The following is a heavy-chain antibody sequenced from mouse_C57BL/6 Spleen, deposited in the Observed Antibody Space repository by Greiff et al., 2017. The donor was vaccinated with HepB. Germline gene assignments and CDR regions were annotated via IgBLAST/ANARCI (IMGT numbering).Heavy chain of an antibody. D-gene: IGHD4-1*01. CDR1: GYSITSGYY. V-gene: IGHV3-6*01. Sequence: EVKLVESGPGLVKPSQSLSLTCSVTGYSITSGYYWNWIRQFPGNKLEWMGYISYDGSNNYNPSLKNRISITRDTSKNQFFLKLNSVTTEDTATYYCARGGVTGTWFAYWGQGTLVTVSA. CDR2: ISYDGSN. J-gene: IGHJ3*01. CDR3: ARGGVTGTWFAY.